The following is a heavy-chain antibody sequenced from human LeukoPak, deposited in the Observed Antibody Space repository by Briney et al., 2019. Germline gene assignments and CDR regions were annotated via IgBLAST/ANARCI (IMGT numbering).Heavy chain of an antibody. D-gene: IGHD3-9*01. V-gene: IGHV1-69*05. Sequence: ASVKVSCKASGGTFSSYAISWVRQAPGQGLEWMGAIIPIFGTANYAQKFQGRVTITTDESTSTAYMELSSLRSEDTAVYYCASFDGLQYDYWGQGTLVTVSS. J-gene: IGHJ4*02. CDR2: IIPIFGTA. CDR1: GGTFSSYA. CDR3: ASFDGLQYDY.